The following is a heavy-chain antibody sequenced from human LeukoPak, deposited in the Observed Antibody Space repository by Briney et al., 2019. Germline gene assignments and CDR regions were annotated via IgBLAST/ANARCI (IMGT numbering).Heavy chain of an antibody. CDR3: ARDGPPVPTIFGTFDS. CDR2: ISSNSNNI. CDR1: GFTFSSYT. J-gene: IGHJ5*01. V-gene: IGHV3-21*01. Sequence: GGSLRLSCVASGFTFSSYTMNWFRQAPGKGLDWVSLISSNSNNIYYADSVKGRFTMSRDNAKNSLYLQMNSLRAEDTAVYYCARDGPPVPTIFGTFDSWGRGTLVTVSS. D-gene: IGHD3-3*01.